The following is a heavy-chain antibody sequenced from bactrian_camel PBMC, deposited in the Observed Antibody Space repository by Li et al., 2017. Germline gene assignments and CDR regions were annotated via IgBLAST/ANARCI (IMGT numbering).Heavy chain of an antibody. J-gene: IGHJ4*01. V-gene: IGHV3S9*01. CDR3: KARRNGGAWYGRGDENDY. Sequence: HVQLVESGGGSVQVGGSLTLSCVASGGTIGRYCMGWFRRIPDKEREGVAGIESDGSTSYADSVKGRFTISQDSDKLTAYLRMNSLKLEDTAMYYCKARRNGGAWYGRGDENDYWGQGTQVTVS. CDR1: GGTIGRYC. D-gene: IGHD6*01. CDR2: IESDGST.